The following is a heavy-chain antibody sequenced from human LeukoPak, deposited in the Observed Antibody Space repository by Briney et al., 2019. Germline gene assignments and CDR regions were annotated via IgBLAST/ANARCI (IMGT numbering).Heavy chain of an antibody. CDR1: GYTFTGYY. Sequence: ASVKVSCKASGYTFTGYYMHWVRQAPGQGLEWMGWINPNSGGTNYAQKFQGRVTMTRDTSISTAYMELSRLRSDDTAVYYCARDLAGATPFDPWGQGTLVTVSS. D-gene: IGHD1-26*01. J-gene: IGHJ5*02. CDR2: INPNSGGT. CDR3: ARDLAGATPFDP. V-gene: IGHV1-2*02.